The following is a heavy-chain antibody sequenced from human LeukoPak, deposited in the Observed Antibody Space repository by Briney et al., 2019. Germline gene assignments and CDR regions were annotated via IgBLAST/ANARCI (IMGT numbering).Heavy chain of an antibody. Sequence: PGGSLRLSCAASGFTFSSYAMSWVRQAPGKGLEWVSAISGSGGSTYYADSVKGRFTISRDNSKNTLYLQMNSLRAEDTAVYYCAKRLAYSGSYFLDYWGQGTLVTVSS. CDR2: ISGSGGST. CDR1: GFTFSSYA. CDR3: AKRLAYSGSYFLDY. V-gene: IGHV3-23*01. J-gene: IGHJ4*02. D-gene: IGHD3-10*01.